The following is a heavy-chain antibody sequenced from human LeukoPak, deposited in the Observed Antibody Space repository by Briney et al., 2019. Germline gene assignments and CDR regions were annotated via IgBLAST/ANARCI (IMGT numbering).Heavy chain of an antibody. CDR2: TSSGGSNI. Sequence: GGSLRLSCAVSGFTFSDYSMSWIRQAPGKGLEWVSYTSSGGSNIYDADSVRGRFTISRDNTKNSLYLQMNSLRAEDTAVYYCARGGSPSDYWGQGTLVTVSS. V-gene: IGHV3-11*01. CDR1: GFTFSDYS. CDR3: ARGGSPSDY. J-gene: IGHJ4*02. D-gene: IGHD1-26*01.